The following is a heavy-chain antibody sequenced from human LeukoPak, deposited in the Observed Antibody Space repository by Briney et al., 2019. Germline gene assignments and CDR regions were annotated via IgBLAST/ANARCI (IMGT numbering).Heavy chain of an antibody. Sequence: PGGSLRLSCAASGFTFSNYAMSWVRQAPGKGLEWVSAITGSGGNTYYADSVKGRFTISRVNSKNTLYLQMNSLRDEDTAVYYCAKWGDFDVLTGYYVPDFWGQGTLVTVSS. D-gene: IGHD3-9*01. CDR3: AKWGDFDVLTGYYVPDF. V-gene: IGHV3-23*01. CDR1: GFTFSNYA. CDR2: ITGSGGNT. J-gene: IGHJ4*02.